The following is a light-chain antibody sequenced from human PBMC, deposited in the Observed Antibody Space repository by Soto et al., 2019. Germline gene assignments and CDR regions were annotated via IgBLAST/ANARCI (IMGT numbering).Light chain of an antibody. CDR3: QEYNSY. J-gene: IGKJ4*01. CDR2: RAS. CDR1: QIIDNW. Sequence: DIHMTQSPYTLSASVGDRVTITCRTGQIIDNWLAWYQQKPGKPPKLLIYRASSLDTGVPSRFSGSGSGTEFTLTISDLQPDYSATYYCQEYNSYFGGGTKLEIK. V-gene: IGKV1-5*03.